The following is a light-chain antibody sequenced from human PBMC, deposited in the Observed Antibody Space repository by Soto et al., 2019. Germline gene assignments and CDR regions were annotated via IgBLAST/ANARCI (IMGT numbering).Light chain of an antibody. CDR1: QSSSSY. Sequence: ETVLTQSPGTLSLSPGERATLSCRARQSSSSYLTWYQQRPGQAPRLLIYAASRRATGIPDRFSGSVSGTDFTLTISRLEPEDFAVYYCQQYSTSPITFGQGTRLEIK. J-gene: IGKJ5*01. CDR2: AAS. CDR3: QQYSTSPIT. V-gene: IGKV3-20*01.